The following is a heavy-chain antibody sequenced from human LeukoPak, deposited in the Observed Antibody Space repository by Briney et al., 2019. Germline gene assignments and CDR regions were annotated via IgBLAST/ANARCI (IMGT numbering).Heavy chain of an antibody. Sequence: SETLSLTCTVSGGSISSYYWSWIRQRPGKGLEWIGYIYYSGSTNYNPSLKSRVTISEDTSKNQFSLKLSSVTVADTAVYYCASGYSSGWWDNYFDYWGQGTLVTVSS. V-gene: IGHV4-59*08. D-gene: IGHD6-19*01. CDR3: ASGYSSGWWDNYFDY. J-gene: IGHJ4*02. CDR2: IYYSGST. CDR1: GGSISSYY.